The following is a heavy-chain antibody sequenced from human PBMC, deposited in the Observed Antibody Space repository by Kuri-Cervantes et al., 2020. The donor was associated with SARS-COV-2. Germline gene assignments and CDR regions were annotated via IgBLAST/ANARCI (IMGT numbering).Heavy chain of an antibody. CDR2: ISGSGGST. CDR1: GFTFSSYA. Sequence: GESLKISCAVSGFTFSSYAMSWVRQAPGKGLEWVSAISGSGGSTYYADSVKGRFTISRDNSKNTLYLQMNSLRAEDTAVYYCARVYSGTTPLDSYFVYWGQGTLVTVSS. J-gene: IGHJ4*02. V-gene: IGHV3-23*01. CDR3: ARVYSGTTPLDSYFVY. D-gene: IGHD2-15*01.